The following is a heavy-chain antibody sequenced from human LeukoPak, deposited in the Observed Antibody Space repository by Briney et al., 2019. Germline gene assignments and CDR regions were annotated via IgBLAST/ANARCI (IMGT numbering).Heavy chain of an antibody. CDR1: GFTFSDYS. Sequence: GGSLRLSCAASGFTFSDYSMNWVREAPGKGLEWVSSISSRSSYIFYADSVQGRFTISRDNTKNSLYLQMNSLTVEDTAVYYCVKEGGSPGGFDIWGQGTVVTVSS. CDR2: ISSRSSYI. CDR3: VKEGGSPGGFDI. D-gene: IGHD2-15*01. V-gene: IGHV3-21*01. J-gene: IGHJ3*02.